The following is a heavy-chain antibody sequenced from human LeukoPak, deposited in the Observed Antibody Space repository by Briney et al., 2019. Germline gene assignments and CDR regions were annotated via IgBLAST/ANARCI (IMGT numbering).Heavy chain of an antibody. CDR1: GFTFSSYG. J-gene: IGHJ4*02. V-gene: IGHV3-30*18. CDR2: ISYDGSNK. D-gene: IGHD3-9*01. CDR3: AKDRVHFDYWYYFDD. Sequence: GGSLRLSCAASGFTFSSYGMHWVRQAPGKGLEWVAVISYDGSNKYYADSVKGRFTISRDNSKNTLYLQMNSLRAEDTAVYYCAKDRVHFDYWYYFDDWGQGTLVTVSS.